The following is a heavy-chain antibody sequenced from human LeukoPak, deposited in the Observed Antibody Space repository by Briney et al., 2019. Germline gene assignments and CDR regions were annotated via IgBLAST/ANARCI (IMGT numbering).Heavy chain of an antibody. CDR3: ARETMIRGVPYYFDY. D-gene: IGHD3-10*01. J-gene: IGHJ4*02. CDR2: IYYSGST. Sequence: PSETLSLTCTVSGGSISSYYWSWLRQPPGKGLEWIGYIYYSGSTNYSPSLKSRVTISVDTSKNQFSLKLSSVTAADTAVNYCARETMIRGVPYYFDYWGQGTLVTVSS. V-gene: IGHV4-59*01. CDR1: GGSISSYY.